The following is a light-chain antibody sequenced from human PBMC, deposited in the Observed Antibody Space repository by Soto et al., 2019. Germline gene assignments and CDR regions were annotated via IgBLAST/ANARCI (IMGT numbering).Light chain of an antibody. V-gene: IGKV3-11*01. CDR1: QSVSSY. J-gene: IGKJ4*01. CDR2: DAS. Sequence: EIVLTQSPATLSLSPGERATLYCRASQSVSSYLAWYQQKPGQAPRLLIYDASNRATGIRARFSGSGSGTDFTLTISSLEPEDFAVYYCQQRSNWTFGGGTKVEIK. CDR3: QQRSNWT.